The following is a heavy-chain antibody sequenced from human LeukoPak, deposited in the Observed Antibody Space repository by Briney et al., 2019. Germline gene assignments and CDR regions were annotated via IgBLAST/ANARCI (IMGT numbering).Heavy chain of an antibody. CDR3: AKVRSGYSYGWFDY. CDR1: GFTFSSYS. V-gene: IGHV3-21*01. D-gene: IGHD5-18*01. Sequence: PGGSLRLSCAASGFTFSSYSMNWVRQAPGKGLEWVSSISSSSSYIYYADSVKGRFTISRDNAKNSLYLQMNSLRAEDTAVYYCAKVRSGYSYGWFDYWGQGTLVTVSS. CDR2: ISSSSSYI. J-gene: IGHJ4*02.